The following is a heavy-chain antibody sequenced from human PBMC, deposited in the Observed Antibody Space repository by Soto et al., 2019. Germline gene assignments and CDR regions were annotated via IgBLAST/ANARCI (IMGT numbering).Heavy chain of an antibody. Sequence: EVQLVESGGGLVKPGGSLRLSCAASGFTFSNAWMSWVRQAPGKGLEWVGRIKSKTDGGTTDYAAPVKGRFTISRDDSKNTLYLQMNSLKTEDTAVYYCTIHPVEQQPDYFDYWGQGTLVTVSS. J-gene: IGHJ4*02. D-gene: IGHD6-13*01. CDR1: GFTFSNAW. CDR3: TIHPVEQQPDYFDY. V-gene: IGHV3-15*01. CDR2: IKSKTDGGTT.